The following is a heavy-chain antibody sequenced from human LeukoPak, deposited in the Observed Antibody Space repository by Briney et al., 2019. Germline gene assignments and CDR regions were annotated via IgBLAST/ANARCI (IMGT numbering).Heavy chain of an antibody. J-gene: IGHJ4*02. V-gene: IGHV3-21*01. Sequence: PGSSLRLSCAASGFTLSRYSMNWVRQAPGKGLEWVSSISSSSSYRYYADSVKGRFTISRDNAKNSLHLQMNSLRAEDTAVYYCMSYAGRSDDYWGQGTLVTVSS. CDR3: MSYAGRSDDY. CDR1: GFTLSRYS. CDR2: ISSSSSYR. D-gene: IGHD3-16*01.